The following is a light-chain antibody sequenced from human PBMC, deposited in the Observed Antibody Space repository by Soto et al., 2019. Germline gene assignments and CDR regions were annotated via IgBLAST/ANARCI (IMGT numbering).Light chain of an antibody. CDR3: QKYNNWPLT. CDR1: QSVSSN. J-gene: IGKJ4*01. CDR2: GAS. Sequence: EIVMTQSPATLSVSPGERATLSCRASQSVSSNLDWYQQKPGQAPRLLIYGASTRATGIPARFSGSGSGTEFTLTLSTLQSKDLAVYYCQKYNNWPLTFGGGTKVGIK. V-gene: IGKV3-15*01.